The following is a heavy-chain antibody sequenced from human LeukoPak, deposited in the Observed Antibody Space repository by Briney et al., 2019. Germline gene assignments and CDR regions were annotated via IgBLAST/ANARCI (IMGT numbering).Heavy chain of an antibody. Sequence: SETLSLTCAVYGGSFSGYYWSWIRQPPGKGLEWIGEINHSGSTNYNPSLKSRVTISVDTSRNQFSLKLSSVTAADTAVYYCARARYCSSTSCPFDAFDIWGQGTMVTVSS. D-gene: IGHD2-2*01. J-gene: IGHJ3*02. CDR2: INHSGST. CDR1: GGSFSGYY. CDR3: ARARYCSSTSCPFDAFDI. V-gene: IGHV4-34*01.